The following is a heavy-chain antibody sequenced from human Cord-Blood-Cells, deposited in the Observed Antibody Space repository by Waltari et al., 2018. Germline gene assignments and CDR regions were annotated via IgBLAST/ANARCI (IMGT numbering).Heavy chain of an antibody. CDR1: VGSISRGGYY. J-gene: IGHJ4*02. CDR3: ARDRWGSWGFDY. D-gene: IGHD7-27*01. CDR2: IYYSGST. Sequence: QVQLQESGPGLVKPSQTLSLTCPVSVGSISRGGYYWRWVRQHPGKGREWIGYIYYSGSTYYNPSLKSRVTISVDTSKNQFSLKLSSVTAADTAVYYCARDRWGSWGFDYWGQGTLVTVSS. V-gene: IGHV4-31*03.